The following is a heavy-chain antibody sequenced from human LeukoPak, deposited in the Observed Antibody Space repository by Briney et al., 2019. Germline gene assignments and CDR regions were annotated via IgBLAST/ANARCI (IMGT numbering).Heavy chain of an antibody. Sequence: GGSLRLSCAASGFTMSWVRQSPGKGLEWVSTISGDGGSTYYADSMKGRFTISRDNSKNTVYLQMNRLRAEDTAVYYCATTYSTSSGTFDIWGQGTMVTVSS. D-gene: IGHD6-6*01. CDR1: GFT. J-gene: IGHJ3*02. V-gene: IGHV3-23*01. CDR2: ISGDGGST. CDR3: ATTYSTSSGTFDI.